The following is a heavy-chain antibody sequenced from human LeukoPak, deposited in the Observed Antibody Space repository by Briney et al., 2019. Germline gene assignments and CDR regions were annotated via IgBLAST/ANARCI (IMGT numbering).Heavy chain of an antibody. J-gene: IGHJ4*02. D-gene: IGHD4-17*01. Sequence: GGSLRLSCAASGFTFSTYSMNWVRQAPGMGLEWVSSISSSSYIYYADSVNGRFTISRDNAKNSLYLQMNSLRAEDTAVYYCARDLYGDYSFDYWGQGALVTVSS. CDR3: ARDLYGDYSFDY. V-gene: IGHV3-21*01. CDR2: ISSSSYI. CDR1: GFTFSTYS.